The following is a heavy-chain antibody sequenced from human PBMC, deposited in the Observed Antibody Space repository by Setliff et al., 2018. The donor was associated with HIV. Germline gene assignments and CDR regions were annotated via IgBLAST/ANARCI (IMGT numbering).Heavy chain of an antibody. CDR1: GFTFSSYG. D-gene: IGHD2-2*01. Sequence: PGGSLRLSCRTSGFTFSSYGMHWVRQAPGKGLEWVAIIWAGGNKRYYSDSVRGRFTISRDNSKNTLDLQMDSLTVDDTAVYYCAKEFHCSTGTCGYFEHWGQGTLVTVSS. CDR2: IWAGGNKR. J-gene: IGHJ4*02. CDR3: AKEFHCSTGTCGYFEH. V-gene: IGHV3-30*02.